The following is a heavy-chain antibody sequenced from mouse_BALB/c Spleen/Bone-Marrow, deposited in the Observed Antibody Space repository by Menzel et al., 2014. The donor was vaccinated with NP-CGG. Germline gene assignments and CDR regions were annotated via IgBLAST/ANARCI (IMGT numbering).Heavy chain of an antibody. J-gene: IGHJ3*01. CDR1: RYTFTSYV. CDR2: MNPFNDGT. Sequence: HLVESGPALVKPGALVRMSCKASRYTFTSYVLHWVRQKPGQGLEWIGFMNPFNDGTKYNEKFKGKATLTSDKSSSTAYMQLSSLTSEDSAVYFCAREGDYVFVSWGRGTLVAVSA. V-gene: IGHV1-14*01. D-gene: IGHD2-4*01. CDR3: AREGDYVFVS.